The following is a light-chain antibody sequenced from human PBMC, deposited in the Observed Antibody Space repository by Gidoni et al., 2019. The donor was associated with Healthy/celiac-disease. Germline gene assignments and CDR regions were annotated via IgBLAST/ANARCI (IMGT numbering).Light chain of an antibody. V-gene: IGKV3-20*01. CDR2: GAS. CDR1: QSVSSSY. Sequence: IALTQSSGTLSLSPGERATLSCRASQSVSSSYLAWYQQKPGQAPRLLIYGASSSATGIPKRFSGSGSRTYFTLTISRLEPEDFAVYYCQQYDSSTYTFGQGTKLEIK. J-gene: IGKJ2*01. CDR3: QQYDSSTYT.